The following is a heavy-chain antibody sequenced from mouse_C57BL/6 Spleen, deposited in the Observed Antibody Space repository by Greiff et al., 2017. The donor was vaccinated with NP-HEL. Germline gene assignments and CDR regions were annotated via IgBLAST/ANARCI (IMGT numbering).Heavy chain of an antibody. V-gene: IGHV1-7*01. CDR2: INPSSGYT. CDR1: GYTFTSYW. CDR3: ASTYYDYDFDY. Sequence: VQLQESGAELAKPGASVKLSCKASGYTFTSYWMHWVKQRPGQGLEWIGYINPSSGYTKYNQKFKDKATLTADKSSSTAYMQLSSRTYEDSAVYSCASTYYDYDFDYWGQGTTLTVSS. J-gene: IGHJ2*01. D-gene: IGHD2-4*01.